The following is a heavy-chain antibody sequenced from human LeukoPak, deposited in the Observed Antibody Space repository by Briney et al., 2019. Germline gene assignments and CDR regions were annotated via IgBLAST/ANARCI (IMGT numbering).Heavy chain of an antibody. CDR1: GFTFRSYS. CDR2: ISSSSSTI. D-gene: IGHD6-13*01. V-gene: IGHV3-48*04. J-gene: IGHJ4*02. CDR3: ARDDRAAAGKGDFDY. Sequence: GGALRLFCSASGFTFRSYSLNWVRQAPGEGPEGVSLISSSSSTIYYADSVKGRFTISRDNAKNSLYLQMNSLRAEDTAVYYCARDDRAAAGKGDFDYWGQGTLVTVSS.